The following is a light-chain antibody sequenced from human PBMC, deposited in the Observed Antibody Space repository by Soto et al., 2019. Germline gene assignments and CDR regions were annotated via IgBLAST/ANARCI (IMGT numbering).Light chain of an antibody. CDR1: SSDVGGYNY. CDR3: CSYAGSYALLV. Sequence: QSALTQPRSVSGSPGQSVTISCTGTSSDVGGYNYVSWYQQHPGKAPKLMIYDVSKRPSGVPDRFSGSKSGNTASLTISGLQAEDAADYYCCSYAGSYALLVFGGGTKLTVL. J-gene: IGLJ3*02. CDR2: DVS. V-gene: IGLV2-11*01.